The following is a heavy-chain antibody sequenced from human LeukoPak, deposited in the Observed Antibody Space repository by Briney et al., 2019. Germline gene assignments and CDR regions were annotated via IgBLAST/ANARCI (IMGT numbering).Heavy chain of an antibody. J-gene: IGHJ6*02. CDR3: TKDGRVASAINRPTYYYGMDV. CDR1: GFTFSNYN. Sequence: PGGSLRLSCAASGFTFSNYNINWVRQAPGKGLEWVSCISSRGSYIYYADSVKGRFTISRDNADNSLYLQMNSLRAEDTAVYYCTKDGRVASAINRPTYYYGMDVWGQGTTVIVS. CDR2: ISSRGSYI. V-gene: IGHV3-21*01. D-gene: IGHD5-18*01.